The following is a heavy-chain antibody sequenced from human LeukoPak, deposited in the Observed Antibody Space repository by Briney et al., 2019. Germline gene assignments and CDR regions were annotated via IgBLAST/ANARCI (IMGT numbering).Heavy chain of an antibody. V-gene: IGHV3-48*04. Sequence: QPGGSLRLSCAASGFTFSSYSMNWVRQAPGKGLEWVSYISSSGRTMYYAVSVEGRFTISRDNTKNSLYLQMNSLRAEDTAVYYCARKSGIRIGGDIAYYYYYMDVWGKGTTVTVSS. CDR2: ISSSGRTM. J-gene: IGHJ6*03. CDR3: ARKSGIRIGGDIAYYYYYMDV. D-gene: IGHD5-12*01. CDR1: GFTFSSYS.